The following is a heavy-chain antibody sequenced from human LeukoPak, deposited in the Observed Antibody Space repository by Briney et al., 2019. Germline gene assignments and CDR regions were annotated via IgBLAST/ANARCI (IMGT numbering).Heavy chain of an antibody. CDR2: IIPIFGTA. CDR1: GGTFSSYA. V-gene: IGHV1-69*13. J-gene: IGHJ3*02. CDR3: ARAAGATYLSAFDI. Sequence: SVKVSCKASGGTFSSYAISWVRQAPGQGLEWMGGIIPIFGTANYAQKFQGRVTITADESTSTAYMELSSLRSEDTAVYYCARAAGATYLSAFDIWGQGTMVTVSS. D-gene: IGHD1-26*01.